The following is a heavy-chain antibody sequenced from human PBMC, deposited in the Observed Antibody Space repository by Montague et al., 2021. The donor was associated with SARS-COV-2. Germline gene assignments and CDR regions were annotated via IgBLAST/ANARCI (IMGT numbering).Heavy chain of an antibody. V-gene: IGHV4-59*01. D-gene: IGHD6-19*01. CDR1: GGSISSYY. J-gene: IGHJ3*02. Sequence: SETLSLTCTVSGGSISSYYWSWIRQPPGKGLEWIGYIYYSGSTNYNPSLKSRVTISVDTSKNQFSLKLSSVTAADTAVYYCARVSGWMWNAFDIWGQGTMVTVSS. CDR2: IYYSGST. CDR3: ARVSGWMWNAFDI.